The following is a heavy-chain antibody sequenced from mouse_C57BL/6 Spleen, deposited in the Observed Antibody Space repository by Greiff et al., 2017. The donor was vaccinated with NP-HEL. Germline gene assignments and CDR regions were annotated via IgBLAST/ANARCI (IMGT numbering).Heavy chain of an antibody. CDR2: IYPGDGDT. D-gene: IGHD1-1*01. CDR3: AREPGGYYGSSGYFDV. J-gene: IGHJ1*03. V-gene: IGHV1-80*01. CDR1: GYAFSSYW. Sequence: VQLQQSGAELVKPGASVKISCKTSGYAFSSYWMNWVKQRPGKGLEWIGQIYPGDGDTNYNGKFKGKATLTADKSSSTAYMQLSSLTSEDSAVYFGAREPGGYYGSSGYFDVWGTGTTVTVSS.